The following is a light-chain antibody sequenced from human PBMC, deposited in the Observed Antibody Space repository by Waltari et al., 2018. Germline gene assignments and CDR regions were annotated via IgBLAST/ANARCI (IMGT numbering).Light chain of an antibody. CDR3: CSYAGSYLVV. CDR2: DVS. V-gene: IGLV2-11*01. CDR1: SSDVGGYNY. Sequence: QSALTQPRSVSGSPGQSVTISCTGTSSDVGGYNYVPWYQQHPGKAPKLMIYDVSNRPSGVPDRFSGSKSGNTASLTISGLQAEDEADYYCCSYAGSYLVVFGGGTKLTVL. J-gene: IGLJ2*01.